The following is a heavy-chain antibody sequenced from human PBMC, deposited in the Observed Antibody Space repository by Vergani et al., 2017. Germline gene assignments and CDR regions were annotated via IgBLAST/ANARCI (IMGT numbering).Heavy chain of an antibody. J-gene: IGHJ4*02. V-gene: IGHV3-23*04. CDR3: AKAVVGEVLPLSELDY. Sequence: VQLVESGGGVVQPGRSLRLSCAASGFIFSTYGMHWVRQAPGKGLEWVSAISGSGYSTYYADSVKGRFTISRDNSKNTLYLQMNSLRAEDTAVYYCAKAVVGEVLPLSELDYWGQGTLVTVSS. CDR2: ISGSGYST. CDR1: GFIFSTYG. D-gene: IGHD3-10*01.